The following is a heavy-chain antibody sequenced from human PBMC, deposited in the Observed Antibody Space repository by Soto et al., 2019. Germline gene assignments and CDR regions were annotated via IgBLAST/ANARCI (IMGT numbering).Heavy chain of an antibody. V-gene: IGHV5-51*01. CDR3: ARTRSFTLGFYYDGMDV. CDR2: IYPGDSDT. CDR1: GYSFASYW. D-gene: IGHD6-6*01. J-gene: IGHJ6*02. Sequence: GVSLKMSCQGCGYSFASYWIGWVRQMPGNDLEWMGIIYPGDSDTRYSPSFQGQVTISADKSLRTAYLQWTSLKASDTALYYCARTRSFTLGFYYDGMDVWGQGTTVTVSS.